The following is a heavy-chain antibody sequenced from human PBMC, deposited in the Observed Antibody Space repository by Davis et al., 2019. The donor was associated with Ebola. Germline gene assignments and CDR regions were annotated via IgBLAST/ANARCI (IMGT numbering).Heavy chain of an antibody. Sequence: AASVQVSCKASGYTFTSYYMHWVRQAPGQGLEWMGIINPSGGSTSYAQKFQGRVTMTRDTSTSTVYMELSSLRSEDTAVYYCFSITGTTIHPFDIWGQGTMVTVSS. D-gene: IGHD1-7*01. J-gene: IGHJ3*02. CDR3: FSITGTTIHPFDI. V-gene: IGHV1-46*01. CDR2: INPSGGST. CDR1: GYTFTSYY.